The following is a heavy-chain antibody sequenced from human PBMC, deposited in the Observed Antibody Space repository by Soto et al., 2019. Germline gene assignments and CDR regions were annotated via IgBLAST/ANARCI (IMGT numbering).Heavy chain of an antibody. CDR1: RVTFSDFG. CDR2: ISKDGSEK. D-gene: IGHD2-15*01. Sequence: QVQLVESGGGVVQPGTSLKLSCAVSRVTFSDFGMHWVRQAPGKGLEWLGMISKDGSEKHYGDSVTGRFTISRDNSNNMLFLQMSSLRPNDTAVYYCAKVRVPTPFYQYYCLDVWGQGTTVTV. J-gene: IGHJ6*02. CDR3: AKVRVPTPFYQYYCLDV. V-gene: IGHV3-30*18.